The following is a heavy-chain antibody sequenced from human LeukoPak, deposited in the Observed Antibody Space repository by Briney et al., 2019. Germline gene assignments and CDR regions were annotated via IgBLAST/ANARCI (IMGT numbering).Heavy chain of an antibody. CDR1: GGSISSDRFY. D-gene: IGHD3-16*01. CDR3: ARVPDWTYVPDY. V-gene: IGHV4-61*02. J-gene: IGHJ4*02. CDR2: IKSSNT. Sequence: ASETLSLTCTVSGGSISSDRFYWTWLRQPAGKGLEWIGRIKSSNTNYNPSLKSPVSISLDTSTNQFSLKLSSLTAADTAVYYCARVPDWTYVPDYWGQGTLVTVSS.